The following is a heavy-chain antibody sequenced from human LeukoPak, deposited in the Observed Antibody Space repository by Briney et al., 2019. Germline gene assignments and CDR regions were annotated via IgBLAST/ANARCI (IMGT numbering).Heavy chain of an antibody. CDR1: GFTVSSNY. Sequence: PGGSLRLSCAASGFTVSSNYMSWVRQAPGKGLEWVSAISGSGGSTYYADSVKGRFTISRDNSKNTLYLQMNSLRAEDTAVYYCAKGTQGPYWYFDLWGRGTLVTVSS. V-gene: IGHV3-23*01. J-gene: IGHJ2*01. CDR3: AKGTQGPYWYFDL. CDR2: ISGSGGST.